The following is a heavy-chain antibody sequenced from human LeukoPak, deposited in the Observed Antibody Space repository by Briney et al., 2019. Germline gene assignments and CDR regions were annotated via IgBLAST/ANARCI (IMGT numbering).Heavy chain of an antibody. Sequence: GGSLRLSCAASGFTFSSYSMNWVRQAPGKGLEWVSSISSSSSYIYYADSVKGRFTISRDNAKNSLYLQMNSLRAEDTAVYYCAREALRGYSYGYFDYWGQGTLVTVSS. J-gene: IGHJ4*02. CDR1: GFTFSSYS. CDR2: ISSSSSYI. CDR3: AREALRGYSYGYFDY. V-gene: IGHV3-21*01. D-gene: IGHD5-18*01.